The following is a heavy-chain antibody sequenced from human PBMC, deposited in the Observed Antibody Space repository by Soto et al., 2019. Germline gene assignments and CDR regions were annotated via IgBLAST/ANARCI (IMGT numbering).Heavy chain of an antibody. CDR1: GYTFTSYY. CDR3: ARDLDGQRYYYDSSSYNGMDV. Sequence: QVQLVQSGAEVKKPGASVKVSCKASGYTFTSYYMHWVRQAPGQGLEWMGIINPSGGSKSYAQKCQGRVTMTRDTSTITIYMTLSSLRSEDTAVYYCARDLDGQRYYYDSSSYNGMDVWGQGTTVTVSS. D-gene: IGHD3-22*01. J-gene: IGHJ6*02. CDR2: INPSGGSK. V-gene: IGHV1-46*01.